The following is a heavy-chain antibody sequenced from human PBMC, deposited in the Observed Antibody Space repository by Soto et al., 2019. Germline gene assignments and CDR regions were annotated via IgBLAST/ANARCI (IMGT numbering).Heavy chain of an antibody. Sequence: PGGSLRLSCAASGFTFSSYGMNWVRQAPGKGLEWVSYISDSGKTCYADSVKGRFTISRDNAQNSLYLQMSSLRAEDTAVYYCATDPKFAIDFDYWGQGALVTVSS. CDR1: GFTFSSYG. V-gene: IGHV3-48*01. CDR3: ATDPKFAIDFDY. J-gene: IGHJ4*02. CDR2: ISDSGKT.